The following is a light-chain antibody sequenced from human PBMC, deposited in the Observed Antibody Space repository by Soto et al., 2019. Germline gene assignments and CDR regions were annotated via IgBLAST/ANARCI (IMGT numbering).Light chain of an antibody. CDR1: QSVSSY. CDR3: QQRSNWPPIT. Sequence: EIVLTQSPATRCLSPGERATRSCRASQSVSSYLAWYQQKPGQAPRLLIYDASNRATGIPARFSGSGSGTDFTLTISSLEPEDFAVYDGQQRSNWPPITFGQGTRLEIK. V-gene: IGKV3-11*01. J-gene: IGKJ5*01. CDR2: DAS.